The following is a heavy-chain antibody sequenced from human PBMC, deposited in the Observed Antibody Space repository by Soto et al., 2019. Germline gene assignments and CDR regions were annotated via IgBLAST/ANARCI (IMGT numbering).Heavy chain of an antibody. CDR2: IWYDGSNK. Sequence: PGGSLRLSCAASGFTFSSYGMHWVRQAPGKGLEWVAVIWYDGSNKYYADSVKGRFTISRDNSKNTLYLQMNSLRAEDTAVYYCARELRYSSVDGEKTAYWGQGTLVTVSS. D-gene: IGHD3-9*01. CDR3: ARELRYSSVDGEKTAY. V-gene: IGHV3-33*01. CDR1: GFTFSSYG. J-gene: IGHJ4*02.